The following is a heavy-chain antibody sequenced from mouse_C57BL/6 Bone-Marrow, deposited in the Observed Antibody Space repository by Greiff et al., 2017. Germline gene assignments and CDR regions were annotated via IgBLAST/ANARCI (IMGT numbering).Heavy chain of an antibody. V-gene: IGHV1-63*01. CDR2: IYPRDGCT. Sequence: VQLQQSGAELVKPGTSVKMSCKASGYTFTNYRIGWVKQRHGNGLEWIGDIYPRDGCTNYNEKFKGKATLTVNKSSSTAYMEFSSLTSEDSAIYYCARCDVYYVPFAYWGQGTLLTVSS. CDR1: GYTFTNYR. CDR3: ARCDVYYVPFAY. J-gene: IGHJ3*01. D-gene: IGHD2-3*01.